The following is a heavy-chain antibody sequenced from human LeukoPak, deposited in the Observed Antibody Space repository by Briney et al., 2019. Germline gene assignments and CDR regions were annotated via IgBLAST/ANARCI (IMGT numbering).Heavy chain of an antibody. J-gene: IGHJ6*02. D-gene: IGHD2-21*02. CDR1: GYSFTSYG. V-gene: IGHV1-18*01. Sequence: ASVKVSCKASGYSFTSYGIIWVRQAPGQGLEWMGWISGYNGNTRYAQNLQDRVTMTRDTSTSTAYMELRSLRSDDTAVYYCAREGFEVVTAIVRVYYYGMDVWGQGTTVTVSS. CDR2: ISGYNGNT. CDR3: AREGFEVVTAIVRVYYYGMDV.